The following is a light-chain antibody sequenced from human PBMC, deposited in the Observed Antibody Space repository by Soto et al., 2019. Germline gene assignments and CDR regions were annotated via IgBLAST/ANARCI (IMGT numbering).Light chain of an antibody. CDR1: SSDVGGYNY. Sequence: QSVLTQPASVSGSPGQSITISCTGTSSDVGGYNYVSWYQQHPGKAPKLMIYDVSNRPSGVSNRFSGSKSGNTASLTISGLQAEDEADYYCSSYTSSSTPDVFGTG. CDR2: DVS. CDR3: SSYTSSSTPDV. J-gene: IGLJ1*01. V-gene: IGLV2-14*01.